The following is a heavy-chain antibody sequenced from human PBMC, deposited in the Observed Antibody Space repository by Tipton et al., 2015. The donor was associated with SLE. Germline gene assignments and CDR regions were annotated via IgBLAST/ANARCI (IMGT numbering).Heavy chain of an antibody. J-gene: IGHJ5*02. CDR3: ARGPYCSSTSCPIWFDP. Sequence: LSLTCAVYGGSFSGYYWSWIRQPPGKGLEWIGEINHSGSTNYNPSLKSRVTISVDTSKNQFSLKLSSVTAADTAVYYCARGPYCSSTSCPIWFDPWGQGTLVTVSS. CDR2: INHSGST. V-gene: IGHV4-34*01. D-gene: IGHD2-2*01. CDR1: GGSFSGYY.